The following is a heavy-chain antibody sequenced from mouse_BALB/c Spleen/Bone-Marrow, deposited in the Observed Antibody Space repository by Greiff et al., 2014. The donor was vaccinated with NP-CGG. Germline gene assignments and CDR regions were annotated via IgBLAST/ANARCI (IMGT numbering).Heavy chain of an antibody. CDR2: IWGDGST. Sequence: VKVVESEPGLVAPSQSLSITCTVSGFSLTGYSVNWVRQPPGKGLEWLGMIWGDGSTDYNSALKSRLSISKDNSKSQVFLKMNSLQTDDTARYYCARSDGYYEGFAYWGQGTLVTVSA. CDR1: GFSLTGYS. V-gene: IGHV2-6-7*01. CDR3: ARSDGYYEGFAY. J-gene: IGHJ3*01. D-gene: IGHD2-3*01.